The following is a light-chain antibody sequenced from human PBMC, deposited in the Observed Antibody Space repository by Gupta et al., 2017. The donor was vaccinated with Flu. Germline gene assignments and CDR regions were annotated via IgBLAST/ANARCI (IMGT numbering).Light chain of an antibody. CDR2: DVT. CDR1: SNDVGGSNR. CDR3: SSHAGRVTWV. V-gene: IGLV2-11*01. J-gene: IGLJ1*01. Sequence: QSAPAQPRSVSGSPVQSVTISCTGSSNDVGGSNRVSWYQQRPGNAPKLILYDVTERPSGVPDRVSGSKSGNTASLTISGLQADDEADYYCSSHAGRVTWVFGTGTTVTVL.